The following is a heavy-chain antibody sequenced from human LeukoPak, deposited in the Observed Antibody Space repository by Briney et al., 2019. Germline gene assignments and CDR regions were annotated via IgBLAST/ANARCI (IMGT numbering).Heavy chain of an antibody. V-gene: IGHV3-48*03. J-gene: IGHJ3*02. CDR3: ARRRGYSSGWGGFDI. CDR2: ISSSGSTI. CDR1: GFTFSSYE. D-gene: IGHD6-19*01. Sequence: GGSLRLSCAASGFTFSSYEMNWVRQAPGKGLEWVSYISSSGSTIYYADSVKGRFTISRDNAKNSLYLQMNSLRAEDTAVYCCARRRGYSSGWGGFDIWGQGTMVTVSS.